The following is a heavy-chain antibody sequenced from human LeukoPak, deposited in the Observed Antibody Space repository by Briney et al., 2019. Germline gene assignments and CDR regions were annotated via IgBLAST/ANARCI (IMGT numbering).Heavy chain of an antibody. V-gene: IGHV1-69*13. CDR1: GGTFSSYA. Sequence: SVKVSCKASGGTFSSYAISWVRQAPGQGLEWMGGIIPIFGTANYAQKFQGRVTITADESTSTAYMELSSLRSEDTAVYYCARGTMVRGVTTGNFDYWGQGTLVTVSS. D-gene: IGHD3-10*01. CDR3: ARGTMVRGVTTGNFDY. J-gene: IGHJ4*01. CDR2: IIPIFGTA.